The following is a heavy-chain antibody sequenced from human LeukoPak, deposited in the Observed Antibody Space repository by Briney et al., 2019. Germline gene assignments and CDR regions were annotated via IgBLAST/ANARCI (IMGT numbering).Heavy chain of an antibody. Sequence: PSETLSLTCTVSGGSIGNKDWSWIRQPPGKGLEWMGDIYYSGNTNYNPSLKSRVTILVDTSKNQVSLKLSSVTAADPAVYFCARDWGVGGRPGYMDVWGKGTTVTVSS. D-gene: IGHD6-6*01. J-gene: IGHJ6*03. CDR1: GGSIGNKD. V-gene: IGHV4-59*01. CDR3: ARDWGVGGRPGYMDV. CDR2: IYYSGNT.